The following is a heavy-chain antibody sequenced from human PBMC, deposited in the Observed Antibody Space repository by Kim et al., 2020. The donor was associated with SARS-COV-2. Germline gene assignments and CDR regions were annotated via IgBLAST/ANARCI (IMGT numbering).Heavy chain of an antibody. V-gene: IGHV3-33*01. J-gene: IGHJ4*02. CDR2: YDGSNK. D-gene: IGHD3-22*01. CDR3: AGGYDY. Sequence: YDGSNKYDADSVKGRFTITRDNSKNPLYLQMTSLRAEDTAVYYCAGGYDYWGQGTLVTVSS.